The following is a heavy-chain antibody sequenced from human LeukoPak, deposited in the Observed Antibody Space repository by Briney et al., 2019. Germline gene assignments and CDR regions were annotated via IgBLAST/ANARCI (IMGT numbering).Heavy chain of an antibody. CDR3: ARGGFLSPFDY. Sequence: SETLSLTCAVHGGSFSGYYWSWIRQPPGKGLEWIGEINHSGSTNYNPSLKSRVTISVDTSKNQFSLKLSSVTAADTAVYYCARGGFLSPFDYWGQGTLVTVSS. CDR2: INHSGST. CDR1: GGSFSGYY. J-gene: IGHJ4*02. V-gene: IGHV4-34*01. D-gene: IGHD6-25*01.